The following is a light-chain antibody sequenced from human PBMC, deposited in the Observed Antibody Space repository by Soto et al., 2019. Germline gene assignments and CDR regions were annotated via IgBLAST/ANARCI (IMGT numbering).Light chain of an antibody. V-gene: IGKV1-5*03. CDR2: KTS. CDR1: QSINNC. J-gene: IGKJ4*01. CDR3: QQYKSFSLT. Sequence: DIEMTQSPSTLSASVGDRVTITCRASQSINNCLAWYQQKPGKAPKLLIYKTSDRESGVPSRFSGSRSGTEFSLTISSLQPDDFATYYCQQYKSFSLTFGGGTRVEVK.